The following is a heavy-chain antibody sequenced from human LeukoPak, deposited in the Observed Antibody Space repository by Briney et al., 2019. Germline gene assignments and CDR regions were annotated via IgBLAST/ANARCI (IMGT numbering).Heavy chain of an antibody. J-gene: IGHJ4*02. CDR2: INSDGSST. CDR3: ARTLRWSLFDY. V-gene: IGHV3-74*01. D-gene: IGHD4-23*01. CDR1: GFTFSSYW. Sequence: GGSLRLSCAASGFTFSSYWMHWVRQAPGKGLVWVSRINSDGSSTNYADSVKGRFTISRDNSKNTLYLQMNSLRAEDTAVYYCARTLRWSLFDYWGQGTLVTVSS.